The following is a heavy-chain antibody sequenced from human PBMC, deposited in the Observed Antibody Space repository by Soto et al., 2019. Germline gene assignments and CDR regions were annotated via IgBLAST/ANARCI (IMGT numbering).Heavy chain of an antibody. Sequence: QVQLQESGPGLVKPSETLSLTCTVSGGSISSYYWSWIRQPPGKGLEWIGYIYYSGSTNYNPSLKSRVTISVDTSKNQFSLKLSSVTAADTAVYYCARDGIQGAFDIWGQGTMVTVSS. CDR2: IYYSGST. V-gene: IGHV4-59*01. CDR1: GGSISSYY. D-gene: IGHD5-18*01. J-gene: IGHJ3*02. CDR3: ARDGIQGAFDI.